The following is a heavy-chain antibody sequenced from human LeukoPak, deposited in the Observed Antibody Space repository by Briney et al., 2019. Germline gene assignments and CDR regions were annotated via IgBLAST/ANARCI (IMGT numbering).Heavy chain of an antibody. V-gene: IGHV1-18*01. Sequence: GAPVKVSCKASGYTFTSYGISWVRQAPGQGLEWMGWISAYNGNTNYAQKLQGRVTMTTGTSTSTAYMELRSLRSDDTAVYYCARDFPRTRVYYDSSGLDYWGQGTLVTVSS. D-gene: IGHD3-22*01. CDR2: ISAYNGNT. J-gene: IGHJ4*02. CDR1: GYTFTSYG. CDR3: ARDFPRTRVYYDSSGLDY.